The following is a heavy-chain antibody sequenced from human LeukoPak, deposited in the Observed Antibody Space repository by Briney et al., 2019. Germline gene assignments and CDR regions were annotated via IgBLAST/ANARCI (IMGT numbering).Heavy chain of an antibody. V-gene: IGHV3-30*18. J-gene: IGHJ1*01. CDR2: ISYHGRNI. Sequence: GSLRLSCAASGFTFSSYGMHWVRQAPGKGLEWVAVISYHGRNIFYADSVKGRFTVSRDNSKNTLYLQMNSLRPEDTTIYHCAKDGGRVSGYLHSWGQGTLVIVSS. CDR3: AKDGGRVSGYLHS. CDR1: GFTFSSYG. D-gene: IGHD2-15*01.